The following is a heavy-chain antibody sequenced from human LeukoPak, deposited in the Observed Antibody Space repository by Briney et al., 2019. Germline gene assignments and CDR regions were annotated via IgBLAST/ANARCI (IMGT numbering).Heavy chain of an antibody. V-gene: IGHV3-73*01. D-gene: IGHD3-16*01. CDR1: RFTASGSS. CDR2: VRSKADNYAT. CDR3: ATFGWGFSQN. J-gene: IGHJ4*02. Sequence: PGRSLRLSCAASRFTASGSSLHWVRQSSGNGLEWVGRVRSKADNYATADSASVQGRFTVARNDSKTTPYLQMSSLEAEDTAIYYCATFGWGFSQNWGQGSRVSVSS.